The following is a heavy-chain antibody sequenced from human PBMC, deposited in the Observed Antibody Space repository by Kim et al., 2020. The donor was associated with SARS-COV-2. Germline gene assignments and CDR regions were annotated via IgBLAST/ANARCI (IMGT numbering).Heavy chain of an antibody. CDR1: GGTFSSYA. Sequence: SVKVSCKASGGTFSSYAISWVRQAPGQGLEWMGRIIPILGIANYAQKFQGRVTITADKSTSTAYMELSSLRSEDTAVYYCAREDRNIAVAGTVGWGQGTLVTVSS. J-gene: IGHJ4*02. D-gene: IGHD6-19*01. V-gene: IGHV1-69*04. CDR2: IIPILGIA. CDR3: AREDRNIAVAGTVG.